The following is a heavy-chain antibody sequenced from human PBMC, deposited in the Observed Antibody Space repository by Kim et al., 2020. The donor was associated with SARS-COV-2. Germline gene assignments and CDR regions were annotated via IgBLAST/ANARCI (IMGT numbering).Heavy chain of an antibody. D-gene: IGHD6-6*01. V-gene: IGHV4-31*02. Sequence: YYKPSLKSRVTRSVDTSKNQFSLKLSSVTAADTAVYYCARMGIAARGFDYWGQGTLVTVSS. J-gene: IGHJ4*02. CDR3: ARMGIAARGFDY.